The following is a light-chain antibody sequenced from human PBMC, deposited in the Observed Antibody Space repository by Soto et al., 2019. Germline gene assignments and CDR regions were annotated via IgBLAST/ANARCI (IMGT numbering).Light chain of an antibody. Sequence: DIVLTQSPLTLPVSLGEPASISCRASRRLLQSNGYNYLDWFLQKPGQSPQLLVYLDSNRASGVPGRFSGSVSGTDFTLKISRVEAEDVGVYYCMQSLQTPINFGQGTRLEI. CDR2: LDS. V-gene: IGKV2-28*01. CDR3: MQSLQTPIN. J-gene: IGKJ2*01. CDR1: RRLLQSNGYNY.